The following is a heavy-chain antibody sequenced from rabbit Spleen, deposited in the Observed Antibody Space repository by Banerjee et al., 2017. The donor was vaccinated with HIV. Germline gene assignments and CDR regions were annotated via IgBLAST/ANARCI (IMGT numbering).Heavy chain of an antibody. CDR3: ARGEHFSVGFSAFAIYLDL. J-gene: IGHJ4*01. V-gene: IGHV1S45*01. D-gene: IGHD6-1*01. CDR1: GFSLSSNYV. CDR2: IDPVFGIT. Sequence: QEQLEESGGDLVKPGASLTLTCTASGFSLSSNYVMCWVRQAPGKGLEWIGYIDPVFGITYYANWVNGRFSISRENAQNTVFLQMTSLTAADTATYFCARGEHFSVGFSAFAIYLDLWGPGTLVTVS.